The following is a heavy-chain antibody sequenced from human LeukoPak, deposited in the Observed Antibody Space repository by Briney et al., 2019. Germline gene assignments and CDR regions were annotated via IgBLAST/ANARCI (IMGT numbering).Heavy chain of an antibody. D-gene: IGHD3-16*01. CDR2: VYYSGGA. J-gene: IGHJ4*02. Sequence: PSETLSLTCNVSGDSINSHNYYWAWIRQPPGKGLEWIGSVYYSGGAYSHPSLKSRATIFVDASKNHFSLKLRSVTAADTAVYYCARQLIQPRAFDSWGQGTLVTVSS. CDR3: ARQLIQPRAFDS. CDR1: GDSINSHNYY. V-gene: IGHV4-39*01.